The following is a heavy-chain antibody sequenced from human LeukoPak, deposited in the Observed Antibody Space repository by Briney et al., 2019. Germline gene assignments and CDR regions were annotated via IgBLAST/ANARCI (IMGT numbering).Heavy chain of an antibody. D-gene: IGHD3-3*01. J-gene: IGHJ4*02. Sequence: GGSLRLSCAASGFTFRSYAMSWVRQAPGKGLKWVSAISGSGGSTYYADSVKGRSTISRDSSKNTLYLQMNSLRAEDTAVYYCAKDPQVDFWSGFLPHWGQGTLVTVSS. CDR2: ISGSGGST. V-gene: IGHV3-23*01. CDR1: GFTFRSYA. CDR3: AKDPQVDFWSGFLPH.